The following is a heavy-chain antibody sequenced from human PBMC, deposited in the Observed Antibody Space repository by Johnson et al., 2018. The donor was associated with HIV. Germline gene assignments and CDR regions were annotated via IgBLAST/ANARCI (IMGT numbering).Heavy chain of an antibody. D-gene: IGHD1-14*01. CDR3: LSGPPTKTKNQDKFDI. CDR1: GFPFSRLW. Sequence: GGGLVHPGGSLRLSCAASGFPFSRLWLTWVPQAPGRGLELVSCICSSGSTVYFVDAVKGRLTISRANAKNSLYLQMNSLRAEDTAVDCCLSGPPTKTKNQDKFDIWGQGTSVTVST. J-gene: IGHJ3*02. V-gene: IGHV3-48*04. CDR2: ICSSGSTV.